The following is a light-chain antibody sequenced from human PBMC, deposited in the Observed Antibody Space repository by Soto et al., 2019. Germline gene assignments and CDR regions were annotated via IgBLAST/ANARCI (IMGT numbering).Light chain of an antibody. CDR1: QSISSY. CDR2: APS. CDR3: QQSHSTPRT. Sequence: DIQMTQSPSSLCASVGDRVTIACRASQSISSYLNWYQQKPGKAPKILIYAPSSLQSGVPSRFSGSGSGTDFTLTISSLQPEDFATYYCQQSHSTPRTFGQGTKVDIK. J-gene: IGKJ1*01. V-gene: IGKV1-39*01.